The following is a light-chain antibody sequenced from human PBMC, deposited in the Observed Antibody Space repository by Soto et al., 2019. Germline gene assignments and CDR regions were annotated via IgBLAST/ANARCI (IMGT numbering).Light chain of an antibody. CDR1: HSVSSN. Sequence: TVLTPSPFALSLSTAERATLSCSSSHSVSSNLAWYQQKPGQAPRLLIYGASTRATDIPARFSGSGSGTDFTLTINSLQSEDFAVYFCQQYHIGPSWTVGQGTKVDI. CDR3: QQYHIGPSWT. CDR2: GAS. J-gene: IGKJ1*01. V-gene: IGKV3-15*01.